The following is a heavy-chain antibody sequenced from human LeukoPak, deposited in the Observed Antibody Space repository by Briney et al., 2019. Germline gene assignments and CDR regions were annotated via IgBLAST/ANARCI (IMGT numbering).Heavy chain of an antibody. CDR3: ARGKGLDV. CDR1: GFTFSTYW. Sequence: GGSLRLSCSASGFTFSTYWMRWVRQAPGKGLEWVANIKQDGREQNYVDSVKGRFTISRDNAQTSLFLQMNSLRVEDTAVYYCARGKGLDVWGQGTTVTVSS. CDR2: IKQDGREQ. V-gene: IGHV3-7*05. J-gene: IGHJ6*02.